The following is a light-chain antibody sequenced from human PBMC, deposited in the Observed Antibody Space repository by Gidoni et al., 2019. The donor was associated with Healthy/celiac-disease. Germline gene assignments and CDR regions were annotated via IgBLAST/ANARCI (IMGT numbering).Light chain of an antibody. CDR1: QSVSSN. Sequence: EIVMTQSPATLSVSPGERATLSCRASQSVSSNLAWYQQQPGQAPRLLIYGASTRATGIPARFSGSGSGTEFTLTISSLQSEDFAVYCCQQYSNWPPYTFGQGTKLEIK. CDR2: GAS. V-gene: IGKV3-15*01. CDR3: QQYSNWPPYT. J-gene: IGKJ2*01.